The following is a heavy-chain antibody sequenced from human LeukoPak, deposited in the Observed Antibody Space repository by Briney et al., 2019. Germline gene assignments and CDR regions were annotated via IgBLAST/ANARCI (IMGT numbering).Heavy chain of an antibody. CDR3: ARGRYSSGFVEY. CDR2: IWYDGSNK. V-gene: IGHV3-33*01. CDR1: GFTFSSYG. D-gene: IGHD6-25*01. Sequence: GGSLRLSCAASGFTFSSYGMHWVRQAPGRGRDGVAVIWYDGSNKYYVDSVKGRFTISRDNPKNTLYRQMSSLRAEDTAVYYCARGRYSSGFVEYWGQGTLVTVS. J-gene: IGHJ4*02.